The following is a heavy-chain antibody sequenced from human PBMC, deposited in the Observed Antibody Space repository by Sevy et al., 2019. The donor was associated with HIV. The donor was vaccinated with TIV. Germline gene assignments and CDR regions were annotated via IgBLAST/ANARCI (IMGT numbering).Heavy chain of an antibody. CDR1: GFTFSSYA. V-gene: IGHV3-30*04. D-gene: IGHD4-17*01. J-gene: IGHJ6*02. CDR3: ARGYGDTGYYYYYGMDV. Sequence: GGSLRLSCAASGFTFSSYAMHWVRQAPGKGLEWVAVISYDGSNKYYADSVKGRFTISRDNSKNTLYLQMNSLRAEDTAVYSCARGYGDTGYYYYYGMDVWGQGTTVTVSS. CDR2: ISYDGSNK.